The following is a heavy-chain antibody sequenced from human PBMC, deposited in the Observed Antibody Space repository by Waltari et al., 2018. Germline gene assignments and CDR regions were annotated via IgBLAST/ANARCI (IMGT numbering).Heavy chain of an antibody. D-gene: IGHD3-3*01. J-gene: IGHJ5*02. Sequence: QVQLVQSGAEVKKPGASVQVSCKASGYTFTSYAMHWVRQAPGQRLEWMGWINAGNGNTKYSQKFQGRVTITRDTSASTAYMELSSLRSEDTAVYYCARELITIFGVVKGGFDPWGQGTLVTVSS. CDR3: ARELITIFGVVKGGFDP. V-gene: IGHV1-3*01. CDR2: INAGNGNT. CDR1: GYTFTSYA.